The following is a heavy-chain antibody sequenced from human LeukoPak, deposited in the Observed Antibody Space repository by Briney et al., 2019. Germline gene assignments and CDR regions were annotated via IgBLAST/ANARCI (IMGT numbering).Heavy chain of an antibody. CDR1: GGSISSGDYY. J-gene: IGHJ5*02. CDR2: IYYSGST. Sequence: SETLSLTCTVSGGSISSGDYYWSWIRQPPGKGLEWIVYIYYSGSTYYNPSLKSRVTISVDTSKNQFSLKLSSVTAADTAVYYCARDRGGGYDILSLQSPKFDPWGQGTLVTVSS. CDR3: ARDRGGGYDILSLQSPKFDP. D-gene: IGHD3-9*01. V-gene: IGHV4-30-4*01.